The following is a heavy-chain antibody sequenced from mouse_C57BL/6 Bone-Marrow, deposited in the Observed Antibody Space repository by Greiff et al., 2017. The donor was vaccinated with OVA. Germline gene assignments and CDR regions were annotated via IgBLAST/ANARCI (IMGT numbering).Heavy chain of an antibody. V-gene: IGHV5-9-1*02. J-gene: IGHJ4*01. CDR3: TREDGYYLYYYAMDY. CDR2: ISSGGDYI. D-gene: IGHD2-3*01. Sequence: VESGEGLVKPGGSLKLSCAASGFTFSSYAMSWVRQTPEKRLEWVAYISSGGDYIYYADTVKGRFTISRDNARNTLYLQMSSLKSEDTAMYYCTREDGYYLYYYAMDYWGQGTSVTVSS. CDR1: GFTFSSYA.